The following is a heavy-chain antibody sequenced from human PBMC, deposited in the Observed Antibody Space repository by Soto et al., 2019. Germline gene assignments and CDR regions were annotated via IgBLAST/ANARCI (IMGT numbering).Heavy chain of an antibody. Sequence: SETLSLTCTVSGGSISSYYWSWIRQPAGKGLEWIGRIYTSGSTNYNPSLKSRVTMSVDTSKNQFSLKLRYVTAEDTAVYYCARDCAVAGNSCYYYSGMDVWGQGNTVTVSS. CDR3: ARDCAVAGNSCYYYSGMDV. D-gene: IGHD6-19*01. J-gene: IGHJ6*02. V-gene: IGHV4-4*07. CDR2: IYTSGST. CDR1: GGSISSYY.